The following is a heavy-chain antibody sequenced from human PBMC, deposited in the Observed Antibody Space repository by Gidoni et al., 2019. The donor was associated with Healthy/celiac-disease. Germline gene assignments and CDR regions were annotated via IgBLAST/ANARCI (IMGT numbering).Heavy chain of an antibody. CDR3: ARLGAVTRAFDY. CDR1: GGSISSRSYY. V-gene: IGHV4-39*01. Sequence: QLQLQESGPGLVKPSETLSLTCTVSGGSISSRSYYWGWIRQPPGKGLEWIGSSYYRGSTYYTPSLKSRVTISVDTSKNQFSLKLSSVTAADTAVYYCARLGAVTRAFDYWGQGTLVTVSS. D-gene: IGHD4-17*01. J-gene: IGHJ4*02. CDR2: SYYRGST.